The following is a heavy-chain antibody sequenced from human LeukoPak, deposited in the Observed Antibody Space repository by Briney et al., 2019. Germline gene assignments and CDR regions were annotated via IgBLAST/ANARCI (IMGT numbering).Heavy chain of an antibody. CDR3: ARGRPNHVLRFLGLDY. V-gene: IGHV3-48*01. Sequence: PGGSLSLSCAASGFTFSSYWMSWVGQAPGKGLEWVSYISSSSTIYYADSVKGRFTISRDNAKNSLYLQMNSLRAEDTAVYYCARGRPNHVLRFLGLDYWGQGTLVTVSS. CDR2: ISSSSTI. J-gene: IGHJ4*02. D-gene: IGHD3-3*01. CDR1: GFTFSSYW.